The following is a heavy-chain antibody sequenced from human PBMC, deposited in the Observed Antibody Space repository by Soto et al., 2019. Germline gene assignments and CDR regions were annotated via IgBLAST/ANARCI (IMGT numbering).Heavy chain of an antibody. CDR3: ERSYGSGSYYDYYYGMDV. Sequence: SETLSLTCSVSGGAISTYYWRWIRQFPGQGLEWIGYIYHSGSSQYNPSLTSRVTISVDTSKNQLSLRLSSVTAADTAVYYCERSYGSGSYYDYYYGMDVWGQGTTVTVSS. J-gene: IGHJ6*02. V-gene: IGHV4-59*01. D-gene: IGHD3-10*01. CDR1: GGAISTYY. CDR2: IYHSGSS.